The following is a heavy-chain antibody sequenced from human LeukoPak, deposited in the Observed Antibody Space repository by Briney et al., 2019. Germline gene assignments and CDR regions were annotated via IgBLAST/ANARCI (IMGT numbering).Heavy chain of an antibody. D-gene: IGHD2-21*02. CDR2: IYWNDDK. CDR3: ARKGDCYLCGWYFDL. Sequence: SGPTLVNPTQTLTLTCTFSGFSLSTSGVGVGWIRQPPGKALEWLALIYWNDDKRYSPSLKSRLTITKDTSKNQVVLTMTNMDPVDTATYYCARKGDCYLCGWYFDLWGRGTLVTVSS. V-gene: IGHV2-5*01. J-gene: IGHJ2*01. CDR1: GFSLSTSGVG.